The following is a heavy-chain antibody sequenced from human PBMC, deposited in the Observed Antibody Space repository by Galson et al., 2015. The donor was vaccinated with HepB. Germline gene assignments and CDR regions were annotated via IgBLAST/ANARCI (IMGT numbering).Heavy chain of an antibody. D-gene: IGHD3-22*01. CDR3: TRGPIMIVVDHYFDY. V-gene: IGHV3-49*03. CDR2: IRSKAYGGTT. J-gene: IGHJ4*02. Sequence: SLRLSCAASGFTFGDYAMSWFRQAPGKGLEWVGFIRSKAYGGTTEYAASVKGRFTISRDDSKSIAYLQMNSLKTEDTAVYYCTRGPIMIVVDHYFDYWGQGTLVTVSS. CDR1: GFTFGDYA.